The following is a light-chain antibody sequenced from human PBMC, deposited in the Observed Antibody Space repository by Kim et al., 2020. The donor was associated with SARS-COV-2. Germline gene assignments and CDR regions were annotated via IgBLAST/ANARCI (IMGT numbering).Light chain of an antibody. V-gene: IGLV2-14*03. CDR3: SSYTSSSTLM. J-gene: IGLJ3*02. Sequence: QSITISCTGTSSDVGGYNYVSWYQHHPGKAPKLMIYDVSKRPSGVSNRFSGSKSGNTASLTISGLQAEDEADYYCSSYTSSSTLMFGGGTQLTVL. CDR1: SSDVGGYNY. CDR2: DVS.